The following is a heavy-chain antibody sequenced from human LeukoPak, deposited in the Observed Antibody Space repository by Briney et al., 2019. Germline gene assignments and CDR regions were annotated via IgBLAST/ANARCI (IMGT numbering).Heavy chain of an antibody. CDR2: IYYSGNT. V-gene: IGHV4-39*07. CDR1: GGSISRSNYY. CDR3: ARGGYYGSGNDFRFDP. D-gene: IGHD3-10*01. Sequence: SESLSLTCIVSGGSISRSNYYWGWIRQPPGKGLEWIGSIYYSGNTYYNPSLKSRVTISVETSKNQFSLKLKSVTAADTAVYYCARGGYYGSGNDFRFDPWGQGTLVTVSS. J-gene: IGHJ5*02.